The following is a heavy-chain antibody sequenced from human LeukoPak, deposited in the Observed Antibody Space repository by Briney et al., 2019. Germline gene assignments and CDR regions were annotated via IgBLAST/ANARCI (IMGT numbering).Heavy chain of an antibody. D-gene: IGHD6-6*01. V-gene: IGHV1-18*01. CDR3: ARDHSGSSGWFDH. CDR1: GYTFISYG. Sequence: ASVKVSCKASGYTFISYGISWLRQAPGQGLEWMGWISSSSGKTNSAQKFQGRVTMTTDKSTSTAYMELRSLRFDDTALYYCARDHSGSSGWFDHWGQGTLVTVSS. J-gene: IGHJ5*02. CDR2: ISSSSGKT.